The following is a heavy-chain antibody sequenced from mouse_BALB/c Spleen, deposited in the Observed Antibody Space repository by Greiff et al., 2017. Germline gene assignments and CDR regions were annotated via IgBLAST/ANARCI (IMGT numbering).Heavy chain of an antibody. Sequence: EVHLVESGGGLVKPGGSLKLSCAASGFTFSSYTMSWVRQTPEKRLEWVATISSGGGNTYYPDSVKGRFTISRDNAKNNLYLQMSSLRSEDTALYYCARYRGIYDGNYDYAMDYWGQGTSVTVSA. CDR3: ARYRGIYDGNYDYAMDY. CDR2: ISSGGGNT. V-gene: IGHV5-9*03. D-gene: IGHD2-1*01. CDR1: GFTFSSYT. J-gene: IGHJ4*01.